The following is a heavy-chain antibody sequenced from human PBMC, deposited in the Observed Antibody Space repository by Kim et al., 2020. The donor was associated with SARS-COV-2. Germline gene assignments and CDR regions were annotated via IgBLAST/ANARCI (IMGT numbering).Heavy chain of an antibody. V-gene: IGHV1-2*02. CDR2: VSPHTGGT. D-gene: IGHD3-22*01. Sequence: ASVKVSCKASGYTFTGYYMHWVRQAPGKGLEWMGWVSPHTGGTNSAEKFHGRITMTRDTSVNTAYMELSGLRSDDTAVYYCARGEGYDSSGLMDYWGQGTLVTVSS. CDR1: GYTFTGYY. CDR3: ARGEGYDSSGLMDY. J-gene: IGHJ4*02.